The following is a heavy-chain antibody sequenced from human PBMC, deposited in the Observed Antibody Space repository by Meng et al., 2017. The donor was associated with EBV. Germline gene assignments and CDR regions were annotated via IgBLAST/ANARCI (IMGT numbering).Heavy chain of an antibody. CDR3: ARGMRNFNF. J-gene: IGHJ4*02. CDR1: GYTFSSFG. V-gene: IGHV1-18*01. Sequence: VQLVQSGAEVKKPGASVKVSWKASGYTFSSFGISWVRQAPGQGPEWMGWISAYNGDTKYAQKFQGRVTVTTDTSTSTAYMELRSLRRDDTAVYYCARGMRNFNFWGQGTLVTVSS. CDR2: ISAYNGDT.